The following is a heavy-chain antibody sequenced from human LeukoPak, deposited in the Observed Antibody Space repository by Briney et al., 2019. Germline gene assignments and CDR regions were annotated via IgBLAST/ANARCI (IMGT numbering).Heavy chain of an antibody. J-gene: IGHJ4*02. V-gene: IGHV3-43*02. CDR2: ISGDGGST. CDR3: AKGDGYNIGY. CDR1: GFTSDDYA. Sequence: GGSLRLSCAASGFTSDDYAMHWVRQAPGKGLEWVSLISGDGGSTYYADSVKGRFTISRGNSKNSLYLQMNSLRTEDTALYYCAKGDGYNIGYWGQGTLVTVSS. D-gene: IGHD5-24*01.